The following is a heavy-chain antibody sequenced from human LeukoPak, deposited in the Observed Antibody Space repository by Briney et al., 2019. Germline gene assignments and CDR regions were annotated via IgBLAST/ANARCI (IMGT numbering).Heavy chain of an antibody. D-gene: IGHD4-17*01. J-gene: IGHJ5*02. CDR2: IYYSGST. CDR1: GGSISSSSYY. Sequence: SETLSLTCTVSGGSISSSSYYWGWIRQPPGKGLEWIGSIYYSGSTYYIPSLKSRVTISVDTSKNQFSLKLSSVTAADTAVYYCARMTTVTTGFDPWGQGTLVTVSS. CDR3: ARMTTVTTGFDP. V-gene: IGHV4-39*01.